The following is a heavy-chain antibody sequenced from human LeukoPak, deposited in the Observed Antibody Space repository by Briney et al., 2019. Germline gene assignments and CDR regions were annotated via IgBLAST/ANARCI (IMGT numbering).Heavy chain of an antibody. D-gene: IGHD2-21*01. CDR2: IYYSGST. J-gene: IGHJ3*02. Sequence: PSETLSLTCTVSGGSISSYYWSWIRQPPGKGLEWIGCIYYSGSTNYNPSLKSRVTISVDTSKNQFSLKLSSVTAADTAVYYCARQGGDVPPNDAFDIWGQGTMVTVSS. V-gene: IGHV4-59*08. CDR1: GGSISSYY. CDR3: ARQGGDVPPNDAFDI.